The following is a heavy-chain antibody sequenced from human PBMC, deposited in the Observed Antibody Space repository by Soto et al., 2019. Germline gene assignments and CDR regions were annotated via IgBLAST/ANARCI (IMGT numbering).Heavy chain of an antibody. CDR3: ASPQHDYGDYVYWFDP. CDR2: VYYGGRS. V-gene: IGHV4-39*07. CDR1: SAPLSSTDYT. D-gene: IGHD4-17*01. J-gene: IGHJ5*02. Sequence: SETLSLTWTGSSAPLSSTDYTWGWIRQPPGKGLEWVASVYYGGRSYYNPSLNSRVTISVDTSKNQFSLKLSSVTAADTAVYYCASPQHDYGDYVYWFDPWGQGTLVTVSS.